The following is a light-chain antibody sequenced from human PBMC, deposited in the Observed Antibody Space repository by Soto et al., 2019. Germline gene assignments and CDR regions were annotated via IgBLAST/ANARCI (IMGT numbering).Light chain of an antibody. CDR2: GVS. CDR1: QSVRSDY. CDR3: QQHGSSPLT. V-gene: IGKV3-20*01. J-gene: IGKJ4*01. Sequence: EIVLTQSPATLSLSPGDRATLSCRASQSVRSDYFAWYQQKPGQAPRVIIFGVSTRATAIPDRFSGSGSGTDFALTISRLEPEDFAVYFCQQHGSSPLTFGGGTKVDIK.